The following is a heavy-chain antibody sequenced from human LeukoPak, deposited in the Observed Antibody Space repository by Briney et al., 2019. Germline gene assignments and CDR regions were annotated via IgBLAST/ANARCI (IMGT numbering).Heavy chain of an antibody. J-gene: IGHJ6*03. CDR1: GFTFSGSA. Sequence: PGGSLRLSCAASGFTFSGSAMHWVRQASGKGLEWVGRIRSKANSYATAYAASVKGRFTISRDDSKNTAYLQMNSLKTEDTAVYYCTRQPYSNYYYYYYMDVWGKGTTVTVSS. V-gene: IGHV3-73*01. CDR3: TRQPYSNYYYYYYMDV. CDR2: IRSKANSYAT. D-gene: IGHD4-11*01.